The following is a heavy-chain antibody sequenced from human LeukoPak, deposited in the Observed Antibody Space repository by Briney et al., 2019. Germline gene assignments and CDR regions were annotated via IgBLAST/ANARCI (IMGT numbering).Heavy chain of an antibody. Sequence: GASVKVSCKTSGGTFSNYGINWVRQAPGQGLEWMGRIIPIFGTANYAQKFQGRVAITTDESTSTAYMELSSLRSEDTAVYYCALDSSSTVDYWGQGTLVTVSS. CDR2: IIPIFGTA. J-gene: IGHJ4*02. CDR1: GGTFSNYG. D-gene: IGHD6-6*01. CDR3: ALDSSSTVDY. V-gene: IGHV1-69*05.